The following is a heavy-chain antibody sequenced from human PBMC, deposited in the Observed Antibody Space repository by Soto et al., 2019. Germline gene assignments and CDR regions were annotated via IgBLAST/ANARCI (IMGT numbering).Heavy chain of an antibody. CDR2: TSFDVFNQ. D-gene: IGHD3-16*02. Sequence: GGSLRLSCAGSGFTFRNYGMQWVRQAPGKGLEWVALTSFDVFNQYYGKSVEGRFTISRDNSKNTLYLQMDSLRPEDSAMYFCARAQGSAGIILFDYWGQGTRVTVSS. V-gene: IGHV3-30*03. CDR1: GFTFRNYG. CDR3: ARAQGSAGIILFDY. J-gene: IGHJ4*02.